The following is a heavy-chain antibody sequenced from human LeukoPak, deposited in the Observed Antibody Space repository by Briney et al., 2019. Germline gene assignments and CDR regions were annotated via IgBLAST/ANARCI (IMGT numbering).Heavy chain of an antibody. CDR2: IYHSGST. V-gene: IGHV4-30-2*01. CDR1: GGSISSGGYS. D-gene: IGHD3-10*01. Sequence: SQTLSLTCAVSGGSISSGGYSWSWIRQPPGKGLEWIGYIYHSGSTYYNPSLKSRVTISVDRSKNQFSLKLSSVTAADTAVYYRARGGSYYFDYWGQGTLVTVSS. J-gene: IGHJ4*02. CDR3: ARGGSYYFDY.